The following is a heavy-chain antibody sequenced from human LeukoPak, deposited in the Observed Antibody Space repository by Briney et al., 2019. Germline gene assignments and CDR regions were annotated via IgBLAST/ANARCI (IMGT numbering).Heavy chain of an antibody. J-gene: IGHJ3*02. V-gene: IGHV3-30*04. CDR2: ISYDGSNK. D-gene: IGHD2/OR15-2a*01. CDR3: ARDSIGKGDAFDI. CDR1: GFTFSSYA. Sequence: GGSLRLSCAASGFTFSSYAMHWVRQAPGKGLEWVAVISYDGSNKYYADSVKGRFTISRDNSKNTLYLQMNSLRAEDTAVYYCARDSIGKGDAFDIWGQGTMVTVSS.